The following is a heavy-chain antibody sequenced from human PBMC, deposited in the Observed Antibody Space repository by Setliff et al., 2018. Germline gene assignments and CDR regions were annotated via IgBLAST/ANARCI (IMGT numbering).Heavy chain of an antibody. D-gene: IGHD4-17*01. Sequence: PSETLSLTCAGYGASFTDTYWSWIRQTPGRGLEWIGDINYLGNTDYNPSLKTRVTISVDTSKNQFSLKLVLMTAADSAVYYCTRGRSTGYNSWGQGVLVTVSS. J-gene: IGHJ4*02. CDR1: GASFTDTY. CDR2: INYLGNT. V-gene: IGHV4-34*01. CDR3: TRGRSTGYNS.